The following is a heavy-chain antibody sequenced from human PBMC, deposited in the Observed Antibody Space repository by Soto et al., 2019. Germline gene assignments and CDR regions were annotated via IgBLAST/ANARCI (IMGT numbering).Heavy chain of an antibody. CDR2: IKSDGSST. J-gene: IGHJ6*04. CDR3: ARTVRSGSFPYYYYAMDV. CDR1: GFTSSNYW. D-gene: IGHD3-10*01. Sequence: GSLRLSCAASGFTSSNYWMHWVRQAPGKGLVWVSRIKSDGSSTSYADSVKGRFTISRDNAKNTLDLQMHGLRAEDMAEYYCARTVRSGSFPYYYYAMDVWGKGTTVT. V-gene: IGHV3-74*01.